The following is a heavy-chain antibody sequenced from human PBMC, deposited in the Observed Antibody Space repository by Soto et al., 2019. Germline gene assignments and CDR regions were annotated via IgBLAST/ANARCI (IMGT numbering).Heavy chain of an antibody. Sequence: PLSLTCTVSGGSISSGGYYWSWIRQHPGKGLEWIGYIYYSGSTYYNPSLKSRVTISVDTSKNQFSLKLSSVTAADTAVYYCARSGDSSSWYGVGYYGMDVWGQGTTVTVSS. D-gene: IGHD6-13*01. J-gene: IGHJ6*02. CDR1: GGSISSGGYY. CDR2: IYYSGST. CDR3: ARSGDSSSWYGVGYYGMDV. V-gene: IGHV4-31*03.